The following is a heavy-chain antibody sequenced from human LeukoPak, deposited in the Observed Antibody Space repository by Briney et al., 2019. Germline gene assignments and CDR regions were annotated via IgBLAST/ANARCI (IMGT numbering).Heavy chain of an antibody. CDR3: AKSGCSSTSCYSILSGWLDP. J-gene: IGHJ5*02. CDR1: GFTFSNYA. V-gene: IGHV3-23*01. Sequence: GGSLRLSCAASGFTFSNYALSWVRQAPGKGLEWVSGISNSGGTTYYADSVKGRFTISRDNSKNTLYLQMNSLRAEDTAVYYCAKSGCSSTSCYSILSGWLDPWGQGTLVTVSS. D-gene: IGHD2-2*02. CDR2: ISNSGGTT.